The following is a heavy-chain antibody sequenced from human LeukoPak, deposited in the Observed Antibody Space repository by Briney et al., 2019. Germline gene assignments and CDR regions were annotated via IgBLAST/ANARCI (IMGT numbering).Heavy chain of an antibody. D-gene: IGHD5-12*01. CDR1: GGSFSGYY. V-gene: IGHV4-34*01. J-gene: IGHJ4*02. Sequence: PSETLSLTCAVYGGSFSGYYWSWIRQPPGKGLEWIGEINHSGSTNYNPSLKSRVTISVDTSKNQFSLKLSSVTAADTAVHYCARGLRRWLRDPFDYWGQGTLVTVSS. CDR2: INHSGST. CDR3: ARGLRRWLRDPFDY.